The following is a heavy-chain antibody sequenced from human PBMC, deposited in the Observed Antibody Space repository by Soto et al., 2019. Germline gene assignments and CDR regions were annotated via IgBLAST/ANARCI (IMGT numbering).Heavy chain of an antibody. CDR2: IYPDDSRI. D-gene: IGHD2-2*02. V-gene: IGHV5-51*01. CDR3: ARLFCSSSTCYIGLDY. Sequence: GESLKISCSGSGYSFTSYWIAWVRRMPGKGLEWMGIIYPDDSRIKYSPSFQGQVTISADKSISTAYLHWTSLRASDTAMYYCARLFCSSSTCYIGLDYWGQGTPVTVSS. J-gene: IGHJ4*02. CDR1: GYSFTSYW.